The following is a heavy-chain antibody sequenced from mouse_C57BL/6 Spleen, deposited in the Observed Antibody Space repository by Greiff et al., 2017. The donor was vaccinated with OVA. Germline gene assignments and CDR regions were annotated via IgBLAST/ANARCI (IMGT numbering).Heavy chain of an antibody. V-gene: IGHV1-15*01. CDR3: TRYPGRGYDY. J-gene: IGHJ2*01. D-gene: IGHD1-1*01. Sequence: QVQLQQSGAELVRPGASVTLSCKASGYTFTDYEMHWVKQTPVHGLEWIGAIDPETGGTAYNQKFKGKAILTADKSSSTAYMELRSLTSEDSAVYYCTRYPGRGYDYWGQGTTLTGSS. CDR1: GYTFTDYE. CDR2: IDPETGGT.